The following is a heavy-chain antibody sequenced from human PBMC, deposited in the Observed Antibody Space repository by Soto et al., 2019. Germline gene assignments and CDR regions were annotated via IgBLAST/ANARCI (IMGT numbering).Heavy chain of an antibody. D-gene: IGHD3-10*01. CDR1: GFTFSSYA. V-gene: IGHV3-23*01. Sequence: EVQLLESGGGLVQPGGSLRLSCAASGFTFSSYAMSWVRQGPGKWLEWVSLIVDRGGRSDYADSVKGRFTISRDNSQSTLYMQMNSLRAEDTAVYYCAKCDGPETYYNGHFDFWGQGTLVTVSS. CDR2: IVDRGGRS. CDR3: AKCDGPETYYNGHFDF. J-gene: IGHJ4*02.